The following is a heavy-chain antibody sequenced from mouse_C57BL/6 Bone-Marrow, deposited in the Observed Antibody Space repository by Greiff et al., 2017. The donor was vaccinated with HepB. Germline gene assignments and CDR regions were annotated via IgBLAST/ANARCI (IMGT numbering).Heavy chain of an antibody. CDR3: ARSGDYGSTYYFDY. D-gene: IGHD1-1*01. CDR2: ISSGGSYT. J-gene: IGHJ2*01. CDR1: GFTFSSYG. V-gene: IGHV5-6*01. Sequence: EVKLMESGGDLVKPGGSLKLSCAASGFTFSSYGMSWVRQTPDKRLEWVATISSGGSYTYYPDSVKGRFTISRDNAKNTLYLQMSSLKSEDTAMYYCARSGDYGSTYYFDYWGQGTTLTVSS.